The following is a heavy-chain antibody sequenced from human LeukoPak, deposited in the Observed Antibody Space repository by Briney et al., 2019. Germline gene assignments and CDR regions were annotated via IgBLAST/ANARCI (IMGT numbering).Heavy chain of an antibody. CDR1: GFSFSSSW. J-gene: IGHJ4*02. D-gene: IGHD3-3*01. CDR3: AKDHPANKYYDFWSGYYEFGWSFDY. CDR2: IKSDGSST. V-gene: IGHV3-74*01. Sequence: PGGSLRLSCAASGFSFSSSWMHWVRQVPGKGLVWVSRIKSDGSSTFYADSVKGRFTISRDNSKNTLYLQMNSLRAEDTAVYYCAKDHPANKYYDFWSGYYEFGWSFDYWGQGTLVTVSS.